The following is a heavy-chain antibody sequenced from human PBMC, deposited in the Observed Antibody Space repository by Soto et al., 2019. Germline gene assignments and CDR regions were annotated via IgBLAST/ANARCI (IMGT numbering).Heavy chain of an antibody. CDR1: GFTFSSYA. CDR3: ANGSPRVDCSGATCYRYYYMDV. Sequence: GGSLRLSCAASGFTFSSYAMSWVRQAPGKGLEWVSGISGSGGSTYHADSVKGRFTISRDNSKNTLYLQMNSLRAEDTAVYYCANGSPRVDCSGATCYRYYYMDVWGKGTTVTVSS. CDR2: ISGSGGST. V-gene: IGHV3-23*01. J-gene: IGHJ6*03. D-gene: IGHD2-2*02.